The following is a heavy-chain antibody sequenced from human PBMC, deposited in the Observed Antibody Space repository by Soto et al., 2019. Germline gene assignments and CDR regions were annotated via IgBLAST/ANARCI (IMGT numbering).Heavy chain of an antibody. J-gene: IGHJ6*02. Sequence: PGESLKISCKGSGYSFTSYWIGWVRQMPGKGLEWMGIIYPGDSDTRYSPSFQGQVTISADKSISTAYLQWSSLKASDTAMYYCATSMVRRVPYGLYGMDVWGQGTTVTVSS. CDR3: ATSMVRRVPYGLYGMDV. CDR1: GYSFTSYW. V-gene: IGHV5-51*01. D-gene: IGHD3-10*01. CDR2: IYPGDSDT.